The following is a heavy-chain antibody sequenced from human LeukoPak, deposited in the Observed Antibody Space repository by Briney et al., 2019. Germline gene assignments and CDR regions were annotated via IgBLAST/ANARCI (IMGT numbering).Heavy chain of an antibody. CDR2: ISGSGGNT. D-gene: IGHD1-1*01. CDR1: GFNFSSYA. J-gene: IGHJ3*02. CDR3: ARPGKPSNFAFDI. Sequence: GGSLRLSHAPSGFNFSSYAMSWVRQAPGKGLEWVSAISGSGGNTYYADSVKGRFTISRDNSKNTLYLQMNSLRAEDTAVYYCARPGKPSNFAFDIWGQGTMVTVSS. V-gene: IGHV3-23*01.